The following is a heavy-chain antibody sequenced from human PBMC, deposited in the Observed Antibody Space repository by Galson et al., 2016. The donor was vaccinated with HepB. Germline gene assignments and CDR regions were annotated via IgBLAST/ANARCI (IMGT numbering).Heavy chain of an antibody. CDR1: GFSFSRYV. CDR3: VKALRRAPPYYLDF. J-gene: IGHJ4*02. CDR2: ISGTGAYT. Sequence: SLRLSCAASGFSFSRYVMTWVRQAPGVGLEWVSDISGTGAYTDYDDSVKGRFTISRDNSRNTLFLHLESLRVEDTAVYYYVKALRRAPPYYLDFWGQGTLVVVSS. V-gene: IGHV3-23*01. D-gene: IGHD3-16*01.